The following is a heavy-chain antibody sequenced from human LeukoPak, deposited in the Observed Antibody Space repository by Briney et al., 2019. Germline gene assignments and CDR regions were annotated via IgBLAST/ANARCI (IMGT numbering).Heavy chain of an antibody. D-gene: IGHD3-10*01. CDR2: VSYSGTIK. CDR3: VASSGSRNK. Sequence: GRSLRLSCVASGFTFSNYTMHWVRQAPGKGLEWVAVVSYSGTIKSYADSVKSRLTISRDNSQNTLYLQMNSLRAEDTAVSYFVASSGSRNKRGPGTLVTVSS. CDR1: GFTFSNYT. J-gene: IGHJ4*02. V-gene: IGHV3-30-3*01.